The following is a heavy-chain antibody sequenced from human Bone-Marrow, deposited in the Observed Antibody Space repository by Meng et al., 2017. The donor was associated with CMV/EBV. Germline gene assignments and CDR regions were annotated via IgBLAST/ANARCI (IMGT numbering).Heavy chain of an antibody. CDR1: GFTFSSYE. J-gene: IGHJ4*02. CDR3: ARVGGIAVAGTWG. CDR2: ISSSSTI. Sequence: GESLKISCAATGFTFSSYEMNWVRQAPGKGLEWVSYISSSSTIYYADSVKGRFTISRDNAKNSLYLQMNSLRAEDTAVYYCARVGGIAVAGTWGWGQGTLVTVSS. D-gene: IGHD6-19*01. V-gene: IGHV3-48*03.